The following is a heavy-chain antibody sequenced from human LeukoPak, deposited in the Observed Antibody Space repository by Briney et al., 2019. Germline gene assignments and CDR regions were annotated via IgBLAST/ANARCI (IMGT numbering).Heavy chain of an antibody. CDR3: ARATMIVVVPAAFDI. Sequence: AQTLSLTCTVSGGPISSGGYYWSWIRQHPGKGLEWIGYIYYSGSTYYNPSLKSRVTISVDTSKDQLSLKLSSVTAADTAVYYCARATMIVVVPAAFDIWGQGTMVTVSS. J-gene: IGHJ3*02. V-gene: IGHV4-31*03. CDR2: IYYSGST. CDR1: GGPISSGGYY. D-gene: IGHD3-22*01.